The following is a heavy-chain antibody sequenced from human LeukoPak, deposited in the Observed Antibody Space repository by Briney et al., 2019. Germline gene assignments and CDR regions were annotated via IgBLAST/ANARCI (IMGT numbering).Heavy chain of an antibody. J-gene: IGHJ4*02. CDR3: ARVPTVTFFDY. D-gene: IGHD4-17*01. CDR1: GGSISSSSYY. CDR2: IYYSGST. V-gene: IGHV4-39*01. Sequence: PSETLSLTCTVSGGSISSSSYYWGWLRQPPGKGLEWIGSIYYSGSTYYNPSLKSRVTISVDTSKNQLSLKLSSVTAADTAVYYCARVPTVTFFDYWGQGTLVTVSS.